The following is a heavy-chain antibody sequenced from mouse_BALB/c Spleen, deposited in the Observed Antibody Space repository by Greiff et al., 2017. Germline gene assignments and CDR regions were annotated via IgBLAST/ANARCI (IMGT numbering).Heavy chain of an antibody. CDR2: IRLKSNNYAT. D-gene: IGHD1-1*01. V-gene: IGHV6-6*02. Sequence: EVKLVESGGGLVQPGGSMKLSCVASGFTFSNYWMNWVRQSPEKGLEWVAEIRLKSNNYATHYAESVKGRFTISRDDSKSSVYLQMNNLRAEDTGIYYCTRDTTVDYFDYWGQGTTLTVSS. CDR3: TRDTTVDYFDY. CDR1: GFTFSNYW. J-gene: IGHJ2*01.